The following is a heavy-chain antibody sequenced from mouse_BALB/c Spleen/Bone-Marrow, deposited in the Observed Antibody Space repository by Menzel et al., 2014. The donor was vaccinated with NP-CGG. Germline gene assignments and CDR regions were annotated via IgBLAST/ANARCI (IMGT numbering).Heavy chain of an antibody. J-gene: IGHJ2*01. V-gene: IGHV5-17*02. Sequence: EVQVVESGGGLVQPGGSRKLSCAASGFTFSSFGMHWVRQAPEKGLEWVAYISSGSSTIYYADTVKGRFTISRDNPKNTLFLQMTSLRSEDTAMYYCARSSYGYARQTYFFDYWGQGTTLTVSS. D-gene: IGHD2-2*01. CDR3: ARSSYGYARQTYFFDY. CDR2: ISSGSSTI. CDR1: GFTFSSFG.